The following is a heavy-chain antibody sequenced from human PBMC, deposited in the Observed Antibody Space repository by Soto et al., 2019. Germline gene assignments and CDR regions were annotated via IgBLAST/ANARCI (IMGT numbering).Heavy chain of an antibody. CDR1: GDSSSTYY. Sequence: QVQLQESGPGLVKSSETLSLTCSVSGDSSSTYYWGWIRQPPGKGLEWIGYINYSGRSNHNPALTSPLSISVDASNNHVSLKLTSVTAADTAVYYCARSYCADSVSCNWFDPWGQGTLVVVSS. D-gene: IGHD2-8*02. CDR3: ARSYCADSVSCNWFDP. CDR2: INYSGRS. V-gene: IGHV4-59*01. J-gene: IGHJ5*02.